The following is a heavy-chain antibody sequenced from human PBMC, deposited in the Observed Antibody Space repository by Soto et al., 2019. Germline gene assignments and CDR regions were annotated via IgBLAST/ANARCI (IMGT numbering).Heavy chain of an antibody. CDR2: ISGTSSYI. CDR3: ARDALDYGDYDYAFDI. Sequence: AGGSLRLSCAASGFTFTTYTMNWVRQAPGKGLEWVSSISGTSSYIYYADSVKGRFTISRDNAKNSLFLQMNSLRAEDTALYYCARDALDYGDYDYAFDIWGQGTMVTVSS. V-gene: IGHV3-21*01. CDR1: GFTFTTYT. J-gene: IGHJ3*02. D-gene: IGHD4-17*01.